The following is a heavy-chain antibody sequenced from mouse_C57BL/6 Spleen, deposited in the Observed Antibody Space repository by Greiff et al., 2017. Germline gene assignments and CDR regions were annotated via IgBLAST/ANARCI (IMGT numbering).Heavy chain of an antibody. V-gene: IGHV1-76*01. Sequence: QVQLQQSGAELVRPGASVKLSCKASGYTFTDYYINWVKQRPGQGLEWIARIYPGSGNTYYNEKFKGKATLTAEKSSSTAYMQLSSLTSEDSAVYFCARWGDYDVAMDYWGQGTSVTVSS. J-gene: IGHJ4*01. D-gene: IGHD2-4*01. CDR2: IYPGSGNT. CDR3: ARWGDYDVAMDY. CDR1: GYTFTDYY.